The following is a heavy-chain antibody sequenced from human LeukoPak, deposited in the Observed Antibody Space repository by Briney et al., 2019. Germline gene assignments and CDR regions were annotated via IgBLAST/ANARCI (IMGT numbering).Heavy chain of an antibody. CDR2: ISGSGGST. V-gene: IGHV3-23*01. CDR1: GFTFSSYA. CDR3: ARAGRYDSSGYYAREDDAFDI. D-gene: IGHD3-22*01. Sequence: GGSLRLSCAASGFTFSSYAMSWVRQAPGKGLEWVSAISGSGGSTYYADSVKGRFTIPRDNSKNTLYLQMNSLRAEDTAVYYCARAGRYDSSGYYAREDDAFDIWGQGTMVTVSS. J-gene: IGHJ3*02.